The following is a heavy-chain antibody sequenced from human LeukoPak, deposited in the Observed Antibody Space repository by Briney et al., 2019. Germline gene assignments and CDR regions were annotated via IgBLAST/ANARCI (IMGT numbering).Heavy chain of an antibody. Sequence: GGSLRLSCAASGFTFTSFAMSWVRQAPGKGLEWVSTISRSGVATYYANSVKGRFTISRDNSKNTVYLQMNSLRAEDTAVYYCARDLYSSSWYSRSAFDIWGQGTMVTVSS. CDR2: ISRSGVAT. D-gene: IGHD6-13*01. J-gene: IGHJ3*02. CDR1: GFTFTSFA. CDR3: ARDLYSSSWYSRSAFDI. V-gene: IGHV3-23*01.